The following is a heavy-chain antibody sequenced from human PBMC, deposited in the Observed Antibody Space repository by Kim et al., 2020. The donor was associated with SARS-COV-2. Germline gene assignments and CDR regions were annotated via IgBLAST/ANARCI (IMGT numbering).Heavy chain of an antibody. D-gene: IGHD6-25*01. Sequence: GGSLRLSCVASGFTFSSYAMHWVRQAPGRGLEWVATISSEGSRNFYVDSVKGRFTISRDNSKNTLYLHMNSLRAEDTALYYCAKEERPPFLRDDWGQGTL. CDR1: GFTFSSYA. CDR3: AKEERPPFLRDD. V-gene: IGHV3-30*04. J-gene: IGHJ1*01. CDR2: ISSEGSRN.